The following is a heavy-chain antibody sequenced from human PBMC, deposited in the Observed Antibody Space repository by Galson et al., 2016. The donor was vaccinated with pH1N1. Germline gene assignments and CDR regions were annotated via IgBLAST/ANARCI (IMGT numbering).Heavy chain of an antibody. CDR3: ARVWAPAAPHDPDNWFDL. CDR2: ISTYNGNT. D-gene: IGHD2-2*01. J-gene: IGHJ5*02. V-gene: IGHV1-18*01. Sequence: SVKVSCKASGYTFTNYGTSWVRQAPGQGLEWMGWISTYNGNTNYVQRLQGRVTMTTDTSTGTAYLELRSLRFDDTAVYYCARVWAPAAPHDPDNWFDLWGQGTLVTVSS. CDR1: GYTFTNYG.